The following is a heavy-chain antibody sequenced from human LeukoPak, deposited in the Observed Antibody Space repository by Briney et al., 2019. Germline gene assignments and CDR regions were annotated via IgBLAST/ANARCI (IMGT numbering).Heavy chain of an antibody. Sequence: PGGSLRLSCAASGFTFSSYWMSWVRQAPGKGLEWVANIKQDGSEKYYVDSVKGRFTISRDNAKNSLYLQMNSLRAEDTAVYYCARDIFCTYYYDRSGHGDYWGQGTLVTVSS. J-gene: IGHJ4*02. CDR3: ARDIFCTYYYDRSGHGDY. V-gene: IGHV3-7*01. D-gene: IGHD3-22*01. CDR1: GFTFSSYW. CDR2: IKQDGSEK.